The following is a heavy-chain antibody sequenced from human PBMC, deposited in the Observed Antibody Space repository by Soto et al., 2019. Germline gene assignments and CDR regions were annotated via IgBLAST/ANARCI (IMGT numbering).Heavy chain of an antibody. CDR1: GGSISSGGYS. CDR3: ARVPDY. Sequence: QLQLQESGSGLVKPSQTLSLTCAVSGGSISSGGYSWSWIRQPPGKGLEWIGYIYHRGSTNYNPSLKSRVTNSVDTSKNQFSLQLISVTAADTAVYYGARVPDYWGQGTPVTVSS. V-gene: IGHV4-30-2*01. CDR2: IYHRGST. J-gene: IGHJ4*02.